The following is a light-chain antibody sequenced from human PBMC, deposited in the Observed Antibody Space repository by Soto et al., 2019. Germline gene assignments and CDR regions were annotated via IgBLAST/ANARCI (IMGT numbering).Light chain of an antibody. CDR3: QQYYSYPTWT. J-gene: IGKJ1*01. CDR1: QGISSY. V-gene: IGKV1-8*01. CDR2: AAS. Sequence: AIRMTQSPSSLSASTGDRVTITCRASQGISSYLAWYQQKPGKAPKLLIYAASTLQSGVPSRFSGSRSGTDFTLTISCLQSDDFATYYCQQYYSYPTWTFGQGTKVDIK.